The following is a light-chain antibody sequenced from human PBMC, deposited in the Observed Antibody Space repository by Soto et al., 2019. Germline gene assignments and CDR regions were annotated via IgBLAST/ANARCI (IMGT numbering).Light chain of an antibody. CDR2: GAS. CDR1: QSISSGY. Sequence: ETVLTQSPGTLSLSPGERATLSCRASQSISSGYLAWYQQRPGQAPRLLISGASNRATGIPDRFSGSGSGTDFTLTISRLEPEDFAVYYCQQYGGSPLVTFGGGTKVELK. V-gene: IGKV3-20*01. CDR3: QQYGGSPLVT. J-gene: IGKJ4*01.